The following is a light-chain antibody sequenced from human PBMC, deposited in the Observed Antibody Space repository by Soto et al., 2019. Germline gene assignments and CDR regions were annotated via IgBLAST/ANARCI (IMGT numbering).Light chain of an antibody. CDR3: QLSQQRSSWPPIA. V-gene: IGKV3D-15*01. Sequence: EIVMTQSRSTLSVSPGERATLSCRDSQSVSSNLAWYQQKPGQAPRLLIYGASNRATGIPDRFSGSGSGTDFTLSISSLEPEDFAVYYCQLSQQRSSWPPIAFGQGTRLEI. J-gene: IGKJ5*01. CDR1: QSVSSN. CDR2: GAS.